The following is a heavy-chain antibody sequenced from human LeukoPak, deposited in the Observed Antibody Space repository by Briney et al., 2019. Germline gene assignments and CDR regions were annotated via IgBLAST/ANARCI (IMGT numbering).Heavy chain of an antibody. CDR2: IIPIFGTA. CDR1: GGTFSSYA. CDR3: ASSLTSGVKLYYTDV. D-gene: IGHD6-6*01. V-gene: IGHV1-69*05. Sequence: SVKVSCKASGGTFSSYAISWVRQAPGQGLEWMGGIIPIFGTANYAQKFQGRVTITTDESTSTAYMELSSLRSEDTAVYYCASSLTSGVKLYYTDVWGKGTTVTVSS. J-gene: IGHJ6*03.